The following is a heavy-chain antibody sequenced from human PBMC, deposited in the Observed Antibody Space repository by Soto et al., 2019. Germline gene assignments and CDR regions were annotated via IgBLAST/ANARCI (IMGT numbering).Heavy chain of an antibody. CDR3: ARERRRCSSTSCYGGGH. CDR2: INSDGSST. V-gene: IGHV3-74*01. J-gene: IGHJ4*02. CDR1: GFTFSSYW. D-gene: IGHD2-2*01. Sequence: EVQLVESGGGLVQPGGSLRLSCAASGFTFSSYWMHWVRQAPGKGLVWVSRINSDGSSTSYADSVKGRFTNSRDNAKKTLYLQMNSLRAEDTAVYYCARERRRCSSTSCYGGGHWGQGTLVIVSS.